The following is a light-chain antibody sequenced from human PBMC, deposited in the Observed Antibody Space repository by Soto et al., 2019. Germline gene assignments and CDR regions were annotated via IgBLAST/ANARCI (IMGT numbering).Light chain of an antibody. Sequence: DIVLTQSPGTLSLSPGERATLSCRASQSVIRNHLAWYQQKPGQAPRLLIYGGSSRATGIPVRLSGSGSETEFTLTITRMEPEDFAVYYCQQYSSSRTFGQGTKVDIK. CDR2: GGS. J-gene: IGKJ1*01. CDR1: QSVIRNH. V-gene: IGKV3-20*01. CDR3: QQYSSSRT.